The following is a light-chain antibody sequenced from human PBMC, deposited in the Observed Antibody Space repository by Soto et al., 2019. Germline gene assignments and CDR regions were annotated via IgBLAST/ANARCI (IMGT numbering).Light chain of an antibody. J-gene: IGLJ1*01. V-gene: IGLV2-14*01. CDR2: EVS. Sequence: QSALTQPASVSGSPGQSITISCTGTSSDFGDYDYVSWYLQHPGKVPKLMIYEVSNRPSGVSNRFSGSKSGNTASLTISGLPAEDEADYYCSSYTGSSTLVFGTGTKLTVL. CDR3: SSYTGSSTLV. CDR1: SSDFGDYDY.